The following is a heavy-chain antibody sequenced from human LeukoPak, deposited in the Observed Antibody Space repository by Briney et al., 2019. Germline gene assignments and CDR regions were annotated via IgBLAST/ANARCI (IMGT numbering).Heavy chain of an antibody. Sequence: GGSLRLSCAASGFAFSDYYMSWIRQAPGKGLEWVSYISSSGSTIYYADSVKGRFTISRDNAKNSLYLQINSLRAEDTAVYYCARDDYGGNSVDYWGQGTLVTVSS. CDR2: ISSSGSTI. V-gene: IGHV3-11*01. CDR3: ARDDYGGNSVDY. CDR1: GFAFSDYY. D-gene: IGHD4-23*01. J-gene: IGHJ4*02.